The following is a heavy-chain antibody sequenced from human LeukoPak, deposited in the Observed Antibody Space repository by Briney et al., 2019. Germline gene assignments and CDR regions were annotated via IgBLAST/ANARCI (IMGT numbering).Heavy chain of an antibody. CDR1: GGSISSGNYY. D-gene: IGHD2-2*01. CDR2: IYTSGST. J-gene: IGHJ5*02. V-gene: IGHV4-61*02. CDR3: ARGSSTRRGSFDP. Sequence: SQTLSLTCTVSGGSISSGNYYWSWIRQPAGKGLEWIGRIYTSGSTNYNPSLKSRVTISVDTSKNQFSLKLSSVTAADTAVYYCARGSSTRRGSFDPWGQGTLVTVSS.